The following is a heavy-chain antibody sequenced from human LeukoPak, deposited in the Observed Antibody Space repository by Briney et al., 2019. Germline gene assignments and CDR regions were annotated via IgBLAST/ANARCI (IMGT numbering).Heavy chain of an antibody. D-gene: IGHD6-19*01. CDR1: GGSISGRY. CDR3: VVTQKWLAFDY. CDR2: WRYDGSP. Sequence: PSETLSLTCAVSGGSISGRYWSWIRQPPGKGLEWIANWRYDGSPNYTPSLESRATISLDTSKNQFSLRLTSVTAADTAVYYCVVTQKWLAFDYWGQGILVTFSS. V-gene: IGHV4-59*08. J-gene: IGHJ4*02.